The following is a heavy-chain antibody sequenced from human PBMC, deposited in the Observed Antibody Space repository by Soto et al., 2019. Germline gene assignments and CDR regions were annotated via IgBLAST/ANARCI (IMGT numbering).Heavy chain of an antibody. V-gene: IGHV1-18*04. CDR1: GYTFTTYG. CDR3: ARRGSLIEDYSGMDV. J-gene: IGHJ6*02. CDR2: INTYNGNT. Sequence: EASVKVSCKTSGYTFTTYGITWVRQAPGQGLEWMGWINTYNGNTTYAQRLQGRVIMTTDTSTRTAYLDLRSLRSDDTAVYYCARRGSLIEDYSGMDVWGQGTTVTVSS. D-gene: IGHD3-16*01.